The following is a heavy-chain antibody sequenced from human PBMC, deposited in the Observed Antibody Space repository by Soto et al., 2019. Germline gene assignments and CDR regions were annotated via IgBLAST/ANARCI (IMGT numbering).Heavy chain of an antibody. CDR3: ERIDCTGDNCNPHSNYGMDV. CDR1: GFPFHTYG. CDR2: IWYDGSIK. V-gene: IGHV3-33*01. D-gene: IGHD2-8*02. J-gene: IGHJ6*02. Sequence: PGGSLRLSCAASGFPFHTYGMHWVRQIPGKGLQWVAIIWYDGSIKYYADSVRGRFTISRDNSKNTLYLQMNSLRDEDTAVYYCERIDCTGDNCNPHSNYGMDVWGQGITVTVSS.